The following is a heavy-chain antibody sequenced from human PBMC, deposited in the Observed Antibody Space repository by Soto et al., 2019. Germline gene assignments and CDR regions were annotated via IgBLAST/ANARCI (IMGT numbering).Heavy chain of an antibody. Sequence: QVQVVQSGAEVKKPGSSVKVSCKASGGTFNSYAMSWVRQAPGQGLEWMGGIIPMFGTANYAQRFQGRLTITADESTRTVYMELRSLRSEDTAVYYCARGGRDGYNWDGLGVWGQGTTVTVSS. D-gene: IGHD5-12*01. CDR3: ARGGRDGYNWDGLGV. V-gene: IGHV1-69*12. J-gene: IGHJ6*02. CDR2: IIPMFGTA. CDR1: GGTFNSYA.